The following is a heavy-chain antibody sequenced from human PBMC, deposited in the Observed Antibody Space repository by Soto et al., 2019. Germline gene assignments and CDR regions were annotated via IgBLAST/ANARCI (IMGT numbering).Heavy chain of an antibody. J-gene: IGHJ4*02. Sequence: QVQLVQSGAEVKQPGSSVKVSCKNSGGTFSTDAIYWVRHAPGQGLEWMGAIIPLFGTADYAQKFQGRVTITADESTSTASMELSSLRSEDTAVYYCARPKGSYSSGYYYFDYWGQGTLVTVSS. D-gene: IGHD6-19*01. CDR1: GGTFSTDA. V-gene: IGHV1-69*01. CDR3: ARPKGSYSSGYYYFDY. CDR2: IIPLFGTA.